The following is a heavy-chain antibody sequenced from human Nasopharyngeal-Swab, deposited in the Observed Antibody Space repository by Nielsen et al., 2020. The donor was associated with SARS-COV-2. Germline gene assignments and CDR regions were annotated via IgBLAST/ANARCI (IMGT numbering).Heavy chain of an antibody. CDR3: VRSSSWYYFDY. J-gene: IGHJ4*02. CDR1: GDSIAYSTFY. CDR2: IYYNGNT. D-gene: IGHD6-13*01. V-gene: IGHV4-39*01. Sequence: SETLSLTCTVSGDSIAYSTFYWGWIRQHPGKGLEWIGNIYYNGNTYQNLSLKSRLTISVDKSKNQFSLQLSSVTAADTAVYYCVRSSSWYYFDYWAQGTQVTVSS.